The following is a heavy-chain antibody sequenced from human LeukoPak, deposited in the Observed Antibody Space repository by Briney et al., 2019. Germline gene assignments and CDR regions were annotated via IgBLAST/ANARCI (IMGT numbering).Heavy chain of an antibody. CDR1: GFTVSSNH. J-gene: IGHJ6*02. D-gene: IGHD5-24*01. Sequence: GGSLRLSCAASGFTVSSNHMSWVRQAPGKGLEWVSVIYSGGSTYYADSVKGRFTVSRDNSKYTLYLQMNSLRVEDTAVYYCASSTYNYDYALDVWGQGTTVTVSS. CDR2: IYSGGST. CDR3: ASSTYNYDYALDV. V-gene: IGHV3-53*01.